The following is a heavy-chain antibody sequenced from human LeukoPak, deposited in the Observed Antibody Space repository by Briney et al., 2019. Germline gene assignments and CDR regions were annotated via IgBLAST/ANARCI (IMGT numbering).Heavy chain of an antibody. CDR1: GYTFTAYY. Sequence: GASVKVSRKASGYTFTAYYIHWVRQAPGQGLEGMGWINPDSGDTKYAQKFQGGVTLTRHTSITTAYLYLSSLTSDDTAVYYCAKGSYWQVFDCWGQGTLVTVSS. CDR3: AKGSYWQVFDC. V-gene: IGHV1-2*02. D-gene: IGHD1-26*01. J-gene: IGHJ4*02. CDR2: INPDSGDT.